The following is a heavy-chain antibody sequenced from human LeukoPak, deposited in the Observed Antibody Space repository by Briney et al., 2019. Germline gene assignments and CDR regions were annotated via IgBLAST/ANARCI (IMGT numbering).Heavy chain of an antibody. Sequence: GGSLRLSCVASGFNFNDYAMHWVRQAPGKGLEWVSGISWNSGTKTYGDSVKGQFTISRDYDKKSLFLQMNSLTTEDTALYYCVKAAADRYFDLWGRGTPVIVSS. D-gene: IGHD6-25*01. CDR3: VKAAADRYFDL. J-gene: IGHJ2*01. CDR2: ISWNSGTK. CDR1: GFNFNDYA. V-gene: IGHV3-9*01.